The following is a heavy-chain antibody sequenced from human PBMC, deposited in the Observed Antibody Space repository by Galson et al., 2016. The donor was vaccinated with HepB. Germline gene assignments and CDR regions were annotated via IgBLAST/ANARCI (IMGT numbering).Heavy chain of an antibody. D-gene: IGHD3-10*01. J-gene: IGHJ6*02. CDR2: INSATGNI. V-gene: IGHV1-3*01. CDR3: AFLVFRGVRYYNGMDV. Sequence: SVKVSCKASGYTFSSYTLHWLRQAPGHSLEWMGWINSATGNIRYSQKFLGRVTNTRDSSASTAYMALSSLRSEDTAVYYCAFLVFRGVRYYNGMDVWGQGTTVTVSS. CDR1: GYTFSSYT.